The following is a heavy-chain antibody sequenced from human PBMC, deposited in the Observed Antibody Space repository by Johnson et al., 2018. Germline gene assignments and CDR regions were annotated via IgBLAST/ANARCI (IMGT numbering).Heavy chain of an antibody. CDR2: ISYDGTNK. CDR3: AKAATTIVRDAEYFQH. J-gene: IGHJ1*01. V-gene: IGHV3-30*18. Sequence: QVQLQESGGGVVQPGRSLRLSCAASGFPFNAYGMHWVRQAPGKGLEWVAVISYDGTNKYYVDSVKGRFTISRDNSKNTLYLQRNRLRAEDTAVYYCAKAATTIVRDAEYFQHWGQGALVTVSA. CDR1: GFPFNAYG. D-gene: IGHD4-17*01.